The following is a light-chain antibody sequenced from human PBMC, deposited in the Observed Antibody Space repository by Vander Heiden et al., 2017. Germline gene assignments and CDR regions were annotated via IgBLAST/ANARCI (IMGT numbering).Light chain of an antibody. CDR3: AAWDDSLSGV. Sequence: QSVLTQPPSASGTPGQRVTISCSGSSSNIVSNYVYWYQQLPGTAPKLLIYSNNQRPSGVPDRFSGSKSGTSASLAISGLRSEDEADYYCAAWDDSLSGVFGGGTKLTVL. J-gene: IGLJ3*02. CDR1: SSNIVSNY. CDR2: SNN. V-gene: IGLV1-47*02.